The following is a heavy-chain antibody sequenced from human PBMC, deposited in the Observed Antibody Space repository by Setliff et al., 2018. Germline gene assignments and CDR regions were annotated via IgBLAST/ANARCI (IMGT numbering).Heavy chain of an antibody. CDR2: IYHSGST. J-gene: IGHJ4*02. D-gene: IGHD3-3*01. V-gene: IGHV4-38-2*01. CDR3: ARRVDYDFWSGHTDY. CDR1: GYSISSGYY. Sequence: SETLSLTCAVSGYSISSGYYWGWIRQPPGKGLEWIGSIYHSGSTNYNPSLKSRVTISVDKSKNQFSLKLSSVTAADTAVYYCARRVDYDFWSGHTDYWGQGTLVTVSS.